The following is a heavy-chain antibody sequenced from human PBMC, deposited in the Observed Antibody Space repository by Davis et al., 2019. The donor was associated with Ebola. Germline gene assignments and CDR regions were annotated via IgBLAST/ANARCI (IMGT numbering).Heavy chain of an antibody. Sequence: PGGSLRLSCAASGFTFSSYGMHWVRQAPGKGLEWVAVISYDGSNKYYADSVKGRFTISRDNSKNTLYLQMNSLRAEDTAVYYCAKEGLYCSSTSCSGYYGMDVWGQGTTVTVSS. CDR2: ISYDGSNK. CDR3: AKEGLYCSSTSCSGYYGMDV. J-gene: IGHJ6*02. CDR1: GFTFSSYG. D-gene: IGHD2-2*01. V-gene: IGHV3-30*18.